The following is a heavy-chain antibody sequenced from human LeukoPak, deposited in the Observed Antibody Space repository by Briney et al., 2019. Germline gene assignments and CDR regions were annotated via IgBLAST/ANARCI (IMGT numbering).Heavy chain of an antibody. CDR3: ARVGGSRRHDAFDI. V-gene: IGHV1-2*02. D-gene: IGHD1-26*01. CDR2: INPNSGGT. J-gene: IGHJ3*02. CDR1: GYTFTGYY. Sequence: ASVKVSCKASGYTFTGYYMHWVRQAPGQGLEWMGWINPNSGGTNYAQKFQGRVTMTRDTSISTAYMELSRLRSEDTAVYYCARVGGSRRHDAFDIWGQGTMVTVSS.